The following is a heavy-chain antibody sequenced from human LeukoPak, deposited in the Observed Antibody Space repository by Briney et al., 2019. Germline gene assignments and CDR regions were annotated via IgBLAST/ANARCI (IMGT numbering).Heavy chain of an antibody. V-gene: IGHV3-66*01. J-gene: IGHJ4*02. CDR3: ARDRDYSGSGSPDS. D-gene: IGHD3-10*01. CDR2: IYDGGIT. CDR1: GLTISNNY. Sequence: GGSLRLSCAASGLTISNNYMSWVRQAPGKGPEWVSVIYDGGITYYTDSVKGRFTISRDDSKNTLHLQMNSLRVDDTAVYYCARDRDYSGSGSPDSWGQGTLVTVSS.